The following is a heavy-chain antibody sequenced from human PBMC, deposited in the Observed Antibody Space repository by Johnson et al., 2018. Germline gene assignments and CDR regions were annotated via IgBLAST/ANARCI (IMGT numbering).Heavy chain of an antibody. J-gene: IGHJ3*02. D-gene: IGHD4-23*01. Sequence: VQLVQSGGGVVQPERSLRLSCVVSGFTFSTSAMSWVRQAPGKGLEWVSIIRGTGPSTYYADSVKGRFPIFRDISKNTLHLQMYNQRAEDTAAYYCAKEAVGRGGFDIWGQGTTVTVSS. CDR1: GFTFSTSA. CDR2: IRGTGPST. CDR3: AKEAVGRGGFDI. V-gene: IGHV3-23*04.